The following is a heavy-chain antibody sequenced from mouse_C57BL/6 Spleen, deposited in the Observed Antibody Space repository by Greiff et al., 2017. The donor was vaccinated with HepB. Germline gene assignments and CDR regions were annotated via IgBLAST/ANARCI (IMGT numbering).Heavy chain of an antibody. CDR1: GFTFSSYG. V-gene: IGHV5-6*01. CDR3: ARLELTGYYFDY. Sequence: EVQLQESGGDLVKPGGSLKLSCAASGFTFSSYGMSWVRQTPDKRLEWVATISSGGSYTYYPDSVKGRFTISRDNAKNTLYLQMSSLKSEDTAMYYCARLELTGYYFDYWGQGTTLTVSS. CDR2: ISSGGSYT. D-gene: IGHD4-1*01. J-gene: IGHJ2*01.